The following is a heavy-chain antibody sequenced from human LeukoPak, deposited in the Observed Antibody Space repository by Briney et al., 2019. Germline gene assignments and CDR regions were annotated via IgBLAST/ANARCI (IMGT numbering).Heavy chain of an antibody. Sequence: GASVKVSCKASGYTFSSYGISWVRQAPGQGLEWMGWVSTYNGDTNYAQKVQGRVTMTRDTSISTAYMELSRLRSDDTAVYYCAREGLGIVVVPAAMDRYFDYWGQGTLVTVSS. CDR1: GYTFSSYG. D-gene: IGHD2-2*01. CDR2: VSTYNGDT. V-gene: IGHV1-18*01. J-gene: IGHJ4*02. CDR3: AREGLGIVVVPAAMDRYFDY.